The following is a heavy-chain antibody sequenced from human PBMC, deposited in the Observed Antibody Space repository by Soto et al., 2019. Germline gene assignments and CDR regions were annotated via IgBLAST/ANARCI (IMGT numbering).Heavy chain of an antibody. Sequence: PGGSLRLSCAASGFTFSSYGMHWVRQAPGKGLEWVAVIWYDGSNKYYADSVKGRFTISRDNSKNTLYLQMNSLRAADTAVYYCARDNFCGGDCYLARLFNYYYYCGKDVWGQGNTVTVSS. V-gene: IGHV3-33*01. CDR3: ARDNFCGGDCYLARLFNYYYYCGKDV. J-gene: IGHJ6*02. D-gene: IGHD2-21*02. CDR1: GFTFSSYG. CDR2: IWYDGSNK.